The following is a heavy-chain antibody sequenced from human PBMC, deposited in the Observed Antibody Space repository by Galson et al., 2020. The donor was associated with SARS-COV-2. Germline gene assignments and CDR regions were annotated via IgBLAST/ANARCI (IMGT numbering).Heavy chain of an antibody. D-gene: IGHD6-13*01. CDR2: IKQDGSEK. CDR3: ARVPVAAADTYYYYGMDV. J-gene: IGHJ6*02. V-gene: IGHV3-7*01. CDR1: GFTFSSYW. Sequence: GGSLRLSCAASGFTFSSYWMSWVRQAPGKGLEWVANIKQDGSEKYYVDSVKGRFTISRDNAKNSLYLQMNSLRAEDTAVYYCARVPVAAADTYYYYGMDVWGQGTTVTVSS.